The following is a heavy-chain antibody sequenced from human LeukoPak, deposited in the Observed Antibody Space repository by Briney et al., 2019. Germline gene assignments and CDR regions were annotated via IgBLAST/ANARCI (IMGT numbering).Heavy chain of an antibody. J-gene: IGHJ5*02. CDR1: GFTLSDYW. Sequence: GGSLRLSCAASGFTLSDYWVSWVRQTPGKGLEWLANINQYGTEKYYADSMKGRFTISRDNAKNSLYLQMNSLRVEDSGVYYCARDPDSGDAYNWFDPWGQGTQVTVSS. D-gene: IGHD4-17*01. CDR2: INQYGTEK. CDR3: ARDPDSGDAYNWFDP. V-gene: IGHV3-7*01.